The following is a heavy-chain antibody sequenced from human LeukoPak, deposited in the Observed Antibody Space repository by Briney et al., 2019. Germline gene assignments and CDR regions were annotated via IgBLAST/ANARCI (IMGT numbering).Heavy chain of an antibody. D-gene: IGHD6-13*01. Sequence: ASVKVSCKASGYTFTSYVISWVRRAPGQGLEWMGWISAYNGNTNYAQKLQGRVTMTTDTSTSTAYMELRSLRSDDTAVYYCARGGGQQLGPYYYYYGMDVWGQGTTVTVSS. CDR1: GYTFTSYV. V-gene: IGHV1-18*01. CDR2: ISAYNGNT. J-gene: IGHJ6*02. CDR3: ARGGGQQLGPYYYYYGMDV.